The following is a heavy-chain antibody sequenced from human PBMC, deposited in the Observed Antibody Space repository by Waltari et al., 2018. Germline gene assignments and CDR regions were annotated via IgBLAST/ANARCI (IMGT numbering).Heavy chain of an antibody. D-gene: IGHD2-21*01. CDR3: AKSLRAYCDGDCLGPSDY. CDR1: GCSFSSYD. CDR2: ISYDGSKK. V-gene: IGHV3-30*18. J-gene: IGHJ4*02. Sequence: QVQLVESGGGVVQPGRSLRLSCAASGCSFSSYDIHWVRQAPGKGLEWVAVISYDGSKKYYADSVRGRFTISRDNSKNTMYLQLNSLGTEDTAVYYCAKSLRAYCDGDCLGPSDYWGQGTLVTVSS.